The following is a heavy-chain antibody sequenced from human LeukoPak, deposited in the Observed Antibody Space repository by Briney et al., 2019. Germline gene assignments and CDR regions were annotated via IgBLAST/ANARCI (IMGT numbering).Heavy chain of an antibody. D-gene: IGHD1-26*01. V-gene: IGHV4-59*01. J-gene: IGHJ1*01. CDR1: GGSISSYY. CDR2: IYYSGST. CDR3: ARGGVGVNPTRLQH. Sequence: ASEILSLTCTVSGGSISSYYWSWIRQPPGKGLEWIGYIYYSGSTNYNPSLKSRVTISVDTSKNQFSLKLSSVTAADTAVYYCARGGVGVNPTRLQHWGQGTLVTVSS.